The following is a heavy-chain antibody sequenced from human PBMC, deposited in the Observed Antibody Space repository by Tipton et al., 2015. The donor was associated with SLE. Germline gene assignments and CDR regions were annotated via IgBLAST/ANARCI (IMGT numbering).Heavy chain of an antibody. CDR2: IYYSGST. V-gene: IGHV4-59*11. Sequence: TLSLTCTVSGGSISTHYWSWIRQPPGKGLEWIGYIYYSGSTNYNPSLKSRVTISVDTSKNQFSLKLSSVTAADTAVYYCARDPPGYDYAFDIWGQGTMVTVSS. CDR3: ARDPPGYDYAFDI. D-gene: IGHD3-3*01. CDR1: GGSISTHY. J-gene: IGHJ3*02.